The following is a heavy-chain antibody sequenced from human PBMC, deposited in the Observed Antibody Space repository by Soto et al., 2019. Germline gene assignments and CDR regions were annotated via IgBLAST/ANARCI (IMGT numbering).Heavy chain of an antibody. D-gene: IGHD3-22*01. Sequence: SETLSLTFTVSGGSIRSYFWSWIRQPAGKGLEWIGRIYTSWTTNHNRSLKSRPTMSVDTSKNQFSLKLSSVPAADTAVYYCARIHDSSGYYYFDWFDPWGQGTLVTVSS. CDR3: ARIHDSSGYYYFDWFDP. CDR2: IYTSWTT. J-gene: IGHJ5*02. CDR1: GGSIRSYF. V-gene: IGHV4-4*07.